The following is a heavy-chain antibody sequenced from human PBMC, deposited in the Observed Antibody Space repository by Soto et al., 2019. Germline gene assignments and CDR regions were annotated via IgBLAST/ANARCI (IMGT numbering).Heavy chain of an antibody. V-gene: IGHV3-23*01. D-gene: IGHD3-10*01. CDR1: RFTLSSYA. J-gene: IGHJ5*02. Sequence: EVQVLEAGGGLVQPGGSLILSSTSSRFTLSSYAMSWVRQAPGKGLEWVSAISANGGGTYYADSVKRRFTISRDDSKNTLYLQMSSLRAEDTALYYCATGSYGSENYYTRAKGNWFDPWGQGTLVTVSS. CDR2: ISANGGGT. CDR3: ATGSYGSENYYTRAKGNWFDP.